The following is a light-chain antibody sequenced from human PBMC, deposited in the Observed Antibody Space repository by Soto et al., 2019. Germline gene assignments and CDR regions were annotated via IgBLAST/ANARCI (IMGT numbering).Light chain of an antibody. CDR1: QSVSNN. V-gene: IGKV3-15*01. Sequence: EIVMTQSPATLSVSPGERATLSCRASQSVSNNLAWYQQKPGQAPRLLIYGVSTRATGVPARFSGSGSGTDFTLTISTLQSEDLAVYYCQQYNDWPLTFGQGTKVEIK. J-gene: IGKJ1*01. CDR2: GVS. CDR3: QQYNDWPLT.